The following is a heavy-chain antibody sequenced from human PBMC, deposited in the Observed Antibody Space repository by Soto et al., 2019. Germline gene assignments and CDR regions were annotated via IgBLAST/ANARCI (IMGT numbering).Heavy chain of an antibody. CDR1: GITFSDCY. V-gene: IGHV3-11*01. J-gene: IGHJ6*02. Sequence: QVQLVESGGGLVKPGGSLRLSCAASGITFSDCYMNWIRQAPGKGLEWVSYMSSSGDSINYAGSVRGRFTVSRDNAKNSLYLQMNSLRAEATAMYYCARVRLGQWGYAMDVWGQGTTVTVSS. CDR3: ARVRLGQWGYAMDV. D-gene: IGHD1-26*01. CDR2: MSSSGDSI.